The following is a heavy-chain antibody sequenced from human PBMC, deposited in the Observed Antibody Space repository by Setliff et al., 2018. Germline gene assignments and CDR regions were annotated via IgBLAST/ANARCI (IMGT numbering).Heavy chain of an antibody. CDR2: ISHSGST. D-gene: IGHD3-16*01. CDR3: ARDYGPNDY. J-gene: IGHJ4*02. V-gene: IGHV4-34*01. CDR1: GGSFNVYF. Sequence: PSETLSLTCAVYGGSFNVYFWSWIRQPPGKGLEWIGEISHSGSTNYNPSLKSRVTMSVDKSKNQFSLRLSSVTAADTAVYFCARDYGPNDYWGQGSLVTVSS.